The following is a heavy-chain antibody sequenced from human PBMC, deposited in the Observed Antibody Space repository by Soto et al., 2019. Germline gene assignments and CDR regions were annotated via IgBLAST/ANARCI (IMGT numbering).Heavy chain of an antibody. CDR3: ARGSTDSYPGSRIFDF. Sequence: TGGSLRLSCVASGLTFGSRAMSWVRQAPGEGLQRVSTITDTGGDAKYADSVRGRFVISRDNSKKILYLQMTSLTAEDSAMYFCARGSTDSYPGSRIFDFWGRGTLVTVSS. D-gene: IGHD3-10*01. CDR2: ITDTGGDA. J-gene: IGHJ4*02. CDR1: GLTFGSRA. V-gene: IGHV3-23*01.